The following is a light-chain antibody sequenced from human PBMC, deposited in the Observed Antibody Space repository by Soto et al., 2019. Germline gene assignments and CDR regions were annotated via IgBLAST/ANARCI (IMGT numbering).Light chain of an antibody. Sequence: DIQMTQSPSTLSASVGDRVTITCRASQSISSWLAWYQQKPGKAPKLLIYKASSLESGGPSRFSGSGSGTEFTLTISSLQPDDFATYYCQQYNSYAWTFGQGPKVEIK. V-gene: IGKV1-5*03. J-gene: IGKJ1*01. CDR1: QSISSW. CDR3: QQYNSYAWT. CDR2: KAS.